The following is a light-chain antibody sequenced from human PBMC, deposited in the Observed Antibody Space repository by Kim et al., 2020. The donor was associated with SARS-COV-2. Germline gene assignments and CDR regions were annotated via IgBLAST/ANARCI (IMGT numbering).Light chain of an antibody. CDR3: QQYSAWPPGT. CDR2: EAS. CDR1: ERISTK. J-gene: IGKJ2*02. Sequence: ASPGERATLACRASERISTKLAEYQQKPGQAPRLLIYEASTSATDIPARFSGGGSGAEFTLTISSLQSEDFAVYYCQQYSAWPPGTFGQGTKLEIK. V-gene: IGKV3-15*01.